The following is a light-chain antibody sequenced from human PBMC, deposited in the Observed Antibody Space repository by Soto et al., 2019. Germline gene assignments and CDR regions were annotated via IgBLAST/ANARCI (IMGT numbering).Light chain of an antibody. Sequence: QSVLTQPPSVSAAPGQKVTISCSGSSSNIGSNYVCWYQQLPGTAPKLLIYEDNKRPSGIPDRFSGSKSGASATLGITGLQTGDEADYYCGTWDSSLSAGVFGGGTKLTVL. V-gene: IGLV1-51*02. CDR2: EDN. CDR1: SSNIGSNY. J-gene: IGLJ3*02. CDR3: GTWDSSLSAGV.